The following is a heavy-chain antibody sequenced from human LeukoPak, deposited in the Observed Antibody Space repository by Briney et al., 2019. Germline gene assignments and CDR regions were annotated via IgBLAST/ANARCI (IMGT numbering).Heavy chain of an antibody. J-gene: IGHJ6*03. D-gene: IGHD2-21*01. CDR1: GGSISSYY. CDR2: IYTSGST. Sequence: PSETLSLTCTVSGGSISSYYWSWIRQPAGKGLEWIGRIYTSGSTNYNPSLKSRVTMSVDTSKNQFSLKLSSVTAADTAVYYCARDLIAYCGGDCYSPARYYYYYYMDVWGKGTTVTVSS. V-gene: IGHV4-4*07. CDR3: ARDLIAYCGGDCYSPARYYYYYYMDV.